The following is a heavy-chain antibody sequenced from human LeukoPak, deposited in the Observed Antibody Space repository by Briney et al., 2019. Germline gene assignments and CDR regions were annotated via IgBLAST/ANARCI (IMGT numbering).Heavy chain of an antibody. CDR1: GFTFSSSA. D-gene: IGHD3-22*01. J-gene: IGHJ4*02. V-gene: IGHV3-23*01. Sequence: GGSLRLSCAASGFTFSSSAMSWVRQAPGKGLEWVSAISNNGGYTYYADSVQGRFTISRDNSESTLYLQMNSLRAEDTAVYYCARDRGYFDSSNYYHPGYFDYWGQGALVTVSS. CDR3: ARDRGYFDSSNYYHPGYFDY. CDR2: ISNNGGYT.